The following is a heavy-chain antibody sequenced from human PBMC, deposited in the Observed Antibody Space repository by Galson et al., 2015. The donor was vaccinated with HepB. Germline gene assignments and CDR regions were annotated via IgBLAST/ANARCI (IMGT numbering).Heavy chain of an antibody. D-gene: IGHD3-10*02. CDR3: ARDIDNGYYVSSLDH. J-gene: IGHJ4*02. V-gene: IGHV3-30-3*01. CDR1: GFTFSRYA. Sequence: SLRLSCAASGFTFSRYAMHWVRQAPGKGLEWVAIISFDGSSNYYADSVKGRFTISRDNSKNTLFLQINSVRAEDTAVYYCARDIDNGYYVSSLDHWGQGTLVTVSS. CDR2: ISFDGSSN.